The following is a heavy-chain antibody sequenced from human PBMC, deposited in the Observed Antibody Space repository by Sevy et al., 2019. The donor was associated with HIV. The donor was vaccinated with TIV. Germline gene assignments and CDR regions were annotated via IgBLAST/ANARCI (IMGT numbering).Heavy chain of an antibody. Sequence: GGSLRLSCLASGFTLSDPWMSWVRQAPGKGLEWVASISFDATNEHYADSVKGRFTISRDNFQNSLFLQMDSLRPEDTAVYYCALERLSSDVAEYFQNWGQGTLVTVSS. CDR2: ISFDATNE. J-gene: IGHJ1*01. CDR1: GFTLSDPW. CDR3: ALERLSSDVAEYFQN. V-gene: IGHV3-30-3*01. D-gene: IGHD1-1*01.